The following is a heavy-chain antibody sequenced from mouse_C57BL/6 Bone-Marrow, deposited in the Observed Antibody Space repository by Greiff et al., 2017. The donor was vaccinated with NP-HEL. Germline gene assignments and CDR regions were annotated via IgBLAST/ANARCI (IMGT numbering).Heavy chain of an antibody. D-gene: IGHD2-2*01. CDR1: GYSITSDY. CDR2: ISYSGST. J-gene: IGHJ4*01. Sequence: EVKLVESGPGLAKPSQTLSLTCSVTGYSITSDYWNWIRKFPGNKLEYMGYISYSGSTHYNPSLKSRISITRDTSKNQYYLQLNSVTTEDTATYYCARSPLWLRRNYYAMDYWGQGTSVTVSS. CDR3: ARSPLWLRRNYYAMDY. V-gene: IGHV3-8*01.